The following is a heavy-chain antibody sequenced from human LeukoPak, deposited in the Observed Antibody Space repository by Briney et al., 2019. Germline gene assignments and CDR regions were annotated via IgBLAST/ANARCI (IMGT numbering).Heavy chain of an antibody. D-gene: IGHD2-21*02. CDR1: DYSISSAYY. Sequence: PSETLSLTCAVSDYSISSAYYWGWIRQPPGEGLEWIGSIYHSGSTDYNPSLKSRVTISVDTSKNQFSLKLRSVTAADTAVYYCARDQAYCGGDCYFDFWGQGTLVTVFS. CDR2: IYHSGST. J-gene: IGHJ4*02. CDR3: ARDQAYCGGDCYFDF. V-gene: IGHV4-38-2*02.